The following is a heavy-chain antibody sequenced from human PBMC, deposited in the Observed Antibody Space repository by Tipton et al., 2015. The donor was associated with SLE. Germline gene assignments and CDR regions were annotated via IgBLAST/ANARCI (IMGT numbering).Heavy chain of an antibody. Sequence: QLVQSGAEVKKPGASVKVSCKASGYTFTRYSIHWVRQSPGQGLEWMGGIIPIFGTANYAQKFQGRVTITTDESTSTAYMELSSLRSEDTAVYYCASPGGTWGQGTLVTVSS. CDR2: IIPIFGTA. CDR1: GYTFTRYS. D-gene: IGHD3-16*01. V-gene: IGHV1-69*05. CDR3: ASPGGT. J-gene: IGHJ5*02.